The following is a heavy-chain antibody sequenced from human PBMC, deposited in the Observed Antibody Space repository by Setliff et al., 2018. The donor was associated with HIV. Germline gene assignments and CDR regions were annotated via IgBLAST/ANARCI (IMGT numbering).Heavy chain of an antibody. V-gene: IGHV1-2*02. CDR1: GYTFTNYY. J-gene: IGHJ4*02. Sequence: ASVKVSCKASGYTFTNYYLHWVRQAPGQGLEWMGWINPNSGGTNYAQKFQGRVTMTRDTSISTAYMELSSLKSEDTAVYYCARARGIITTFDYWGQGTLVTVSS. CDR2: INPNSGGT. D-gene: IGHD3-22*01. CDR3: ARARGIITTFDY.